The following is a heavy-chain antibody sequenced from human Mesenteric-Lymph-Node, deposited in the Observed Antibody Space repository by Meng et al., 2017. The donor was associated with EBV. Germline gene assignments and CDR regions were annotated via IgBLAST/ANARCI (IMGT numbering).Heavy chain of an antibody. CDR2: IYHGGST. D-gene: IGHD1-26*01. V-gene: IGHV4-4*02. CDR1: GGSISSSNW. CDR3: ARGEIVRGEWYFDL. Sequence: VQLQGAGPGLVRPSGTLPLTCFVSGGSISSSNWWRWVRQAPGKGLEWIGEIYHGGSTNYNPSLKSRVTMSVDKSQNQFSLKLTSVTAADRAIYYCARGEIVRGEWYFDLWGRGTLVTVSS. J-gene: IGHJ2*01.